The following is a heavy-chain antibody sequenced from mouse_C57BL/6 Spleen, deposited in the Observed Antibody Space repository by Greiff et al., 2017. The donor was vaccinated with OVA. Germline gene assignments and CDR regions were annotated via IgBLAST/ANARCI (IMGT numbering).Heavy chain of an antibody. Sequence: QVQLQQSGAELVRPGASVKLSCKASGYTFTDYYINWVKQRPGQGLEWIARIYPGSGNTYYNEKFKGKATLTAEKSSSTAYMQLSSLTSEDSAVYFCASQDGYFLYAMDYWGQGTSVTVSS. J-gene: IGHJ4*01. D-gene: IGHD2-3*01. CDR1: GYTFTDYY. CDR2: IYPGSGNT. V-gene: IGHV1-76*01. CDR3: ASQDGYFLYAMDY.